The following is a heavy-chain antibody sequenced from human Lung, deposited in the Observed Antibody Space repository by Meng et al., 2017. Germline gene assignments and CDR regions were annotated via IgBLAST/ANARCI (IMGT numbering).Heavy chain of an antibody. J-gene: IGHJ4*02. D-gene: IGHD3-22*01. CDR2: VSFSGSP. V-gene: IGHV4-59*12. CDR1: GVSFRSFY. CDR3: AREIRYYDNGGPYYFDY. Sequence: QVQLKESGPGLVKPSETLYPTCTVSGVSFRSFYWSWIRQPPGKGLEWIGYVSFSGSPNYNPSLKSRVTISLQTSESQFSLNLRSVTAADTAVYYCAREIRYYDNGGPYYFDYWGQGTLVTVSS.